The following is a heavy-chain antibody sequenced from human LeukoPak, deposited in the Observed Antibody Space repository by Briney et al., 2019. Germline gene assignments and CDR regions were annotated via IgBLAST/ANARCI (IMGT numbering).Heavy chain of an antibody. J-gene: IGHJ4*02. Sequence: PGGSLRLSCAASGFTFSSYWMSWVRQAPGKGLEWVAIISFDGSNIQFGDSVRGRFTISRDNPKNTVFLQMNSLRGDDTAVYYCVKGGDGSIPFDYWGQGTLVTVSS. D-gene: IGHD5-24*01. CDR1: GFTFSSYW. V-gene: IGHV3-30*18. CDR3: VKGGDGSIPFDY. CDR2: ISFDGSNI.